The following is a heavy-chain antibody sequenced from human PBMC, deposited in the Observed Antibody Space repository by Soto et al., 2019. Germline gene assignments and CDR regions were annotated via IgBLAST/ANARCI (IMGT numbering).Heavy chain of an antibody. V-gene: IGHV3-74*01. D-gene: IGHD3-10*01. CDR2: IYNDGTYS. Sequence: GGALRLSCAASGFIFKMYWMHWVRQSPGKGLVWISRIYNDGTYSDYADSVRGRFTISRDNVNDTLYLQMNNLRAEDSGLYYCTRGPRPISTGTGAYWGQGTQVTSPQ. CDR1: GFIFKMYW. CDR3: TRGPRPISTGTGAY. J-gene: IGHJ4*02.